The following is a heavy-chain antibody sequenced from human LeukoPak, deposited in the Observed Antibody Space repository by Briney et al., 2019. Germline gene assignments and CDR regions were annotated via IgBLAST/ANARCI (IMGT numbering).Heavy chain of an antibody. CDR2: IIPIFGTA. CDR1: GGTLSSYA. J-gene: IGHJ3*02. V-gene: IGHV1-69*05. Sequence: ASVKVSCKASGGTLSSYAISWVRQAPGQGLEWMRRIIPIFGTANYAQKFQGRVTITTDESTSTAYMELSSLRSEDTAVYYCASQRYSYGVYDAFDIWGQGTMVTVSS. D-gene: IGHD5-18*01. CDR3: ASQRYSYGVYDAFDI.